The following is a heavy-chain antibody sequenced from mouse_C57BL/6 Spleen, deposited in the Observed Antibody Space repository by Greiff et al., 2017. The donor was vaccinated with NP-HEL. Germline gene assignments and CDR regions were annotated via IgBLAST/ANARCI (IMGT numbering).Heavy chain of an antibody. V-gene: IGHV1-4*01. CDR1: GYTFTSYS. Sequence: QVQLQQSGAELARPGASVKMSCKASGYTFTSYSMPWVKQRPGQGLEWIGYINPSSGYTKYNQKFKDKATLTADKSSSTAYMQLSSLTSEDSAVYYCARSSSGPLFDYWGQGTTLTVSS. J-gene: IGHJ2*01. CDR3: ARSSSGPLFDY. D-gene: IGHD3-2*02. CDR2: INPSSGYT.